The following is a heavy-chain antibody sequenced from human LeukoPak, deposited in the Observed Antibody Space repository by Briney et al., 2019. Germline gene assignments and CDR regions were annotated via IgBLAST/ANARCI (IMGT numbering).Heavy chain of an antibody. CDR1: GGSISSGGYS. CDR3: ARVNTMVRGPGYYYYYMDV. D-gene: IGHD3-10*01. Sequence: SETLSLTCAVSGGSISSGGYSWSWIRQPPGKGLEWIGYIYYSGSTYYNPSLKSRLTMSVDTSKNQFSLKLSSVTAADTAVYYCARVNTMVRGPGYYYYYMDVWGKGTTVTISS. J-gene: IGHJ6*03. V-gene: IGHV4-30-4*07. CDR2: IYYSGST.